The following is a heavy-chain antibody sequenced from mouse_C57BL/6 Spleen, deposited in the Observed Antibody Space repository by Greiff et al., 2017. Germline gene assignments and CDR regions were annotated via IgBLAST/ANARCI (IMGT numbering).Heavy chain of an antibody. V-gene: IGHV1-82*01. Sequence: VQLQQSGPELVKPGASVKISCKASGYAFSSSWMNWVKPRPGKGLERIGRLYPGDGDTNYNGKFKGKAPLTADKSSSTAYMPLSNLTSEDSAVYFCAREGAITTVVATNYYAKDYWGQGTSVTVSS. CDR3: AREGAITTVVATNYYAKDY. D-gene: IGHD1-1*01. J-gene: IGHJ4*01. CDR2: LYPGDGDT. CDR1: GYAFSSSW.